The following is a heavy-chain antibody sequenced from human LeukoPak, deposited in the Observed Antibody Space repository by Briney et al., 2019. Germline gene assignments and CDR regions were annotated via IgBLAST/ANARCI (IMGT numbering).Heavy chain of an antibody. CDR1: GCTISNGDYY. J-gene: IGHJ6*02. CDR3: ARDHVVVVAATTHYYYYGMDV. V-gene: IGHV4-30-4*01. D-gene: IGHD2-15*01. Sequence: SQTLSLTCTVSGCTISNGDYYWSWLRQPPGQGLVWIGNSYYSGSTYYNPTLKSRVTISVDTSKNQFSLKLSSVTAADTAVYYCARDHVVVVAATTHYYYYGMDVWGQGTTVTVSS. CDR2: SYYSGST.